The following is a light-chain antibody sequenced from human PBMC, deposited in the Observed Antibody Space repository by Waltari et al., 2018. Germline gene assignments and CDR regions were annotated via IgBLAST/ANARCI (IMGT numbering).Light chain of an antibody. Sequence: QSVLTQPPSVSEAPRQRVTISCSGSSSNIGNNAVNWYQQLPGKAPKLLIYYDDLLPSGVSDRFSGSNAGTAASLAIRGLQSEDEADYCCAAWDDSLSGYVFGTGTKVTVL. J-gene: IGLJ1*01. CDR3: AAWDDSLSGYV. CDR2: YDD. V-gene: IGLV1-36*01. CDR1: SSNIGNNA.